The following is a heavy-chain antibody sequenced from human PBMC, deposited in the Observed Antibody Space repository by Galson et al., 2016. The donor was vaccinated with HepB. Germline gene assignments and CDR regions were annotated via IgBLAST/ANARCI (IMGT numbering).Heavy chain of an antibody. CDR3: ATKPRYRSGENCYYFGMDV. CDR1: GGIFTTYA. J-gene: IGHJ6*02. Sequence: SVKVSCKASGGIFTTYAMSWVRQAPGQGLEWMGGIVPKWAMVRYGQKFQGRVTITTDASKTTVYLEVSGLTSEDTAIYYCATKPRYRSGENCYYFGMDVWGQGTTVTVSS. D-gene: IGHD6-25*01. CDR2: IVPKWAMV. V-gene: IGHV1-69*05.